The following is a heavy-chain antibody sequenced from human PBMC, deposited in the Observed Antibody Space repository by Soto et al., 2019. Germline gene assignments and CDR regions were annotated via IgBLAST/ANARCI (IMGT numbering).Heavy chain of an antibody. D-gene: IGHD4-17*01. V-gene: IGHV1-18*01. CDR2: IKAYSGNT. CDR3: AIADYGVDNY. J-gene: IGHJ4*02. Sequence: QLQLVQSGPEAKKPGASVKVSCKASGYTFATSTISWLRQAPGQGPEGMGWIKAYSGNTNYAQKLQGRLTMTTDTTTSTAYMELRSLTTDDTAIYYCAIADYGVDNYWGQGTLVTVSS. CDR1: GYTFATST.